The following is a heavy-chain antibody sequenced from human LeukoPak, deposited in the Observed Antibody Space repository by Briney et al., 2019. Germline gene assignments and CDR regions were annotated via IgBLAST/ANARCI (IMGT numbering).Heavy chain of an antibody. J-gene: IGHJ4*02. D-gene: IGHD3-16*01. CDR2: IYSGDST. V-gene: IGHV3-53*04. CDR3: ARDLGAPTDY. CDR1: GFTVSSNY. Sequence: GGSLRLSCAASGFTVSSNYMSWVRQAPGKGLEWVSVIYSGDSTYYADSVKGRFTISRHNSKNTLYLQMNSLRAEDTAVYYRARDLGAPTDYWGQGTLVTVSS.